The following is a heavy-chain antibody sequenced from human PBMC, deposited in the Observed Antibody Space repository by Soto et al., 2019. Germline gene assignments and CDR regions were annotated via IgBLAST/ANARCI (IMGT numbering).Heavy chain of an antibody. D-gene: IGHD3-22*01. V-gene: IGHV1-18*01. CDR1: GYTFTSYG. Sequence: QVQLVQSGAEVKKPGASVKVSCKASGYTFTSYGISWVRQAPGQGLEWMGWISAYNGNTNYAQKLQGRVTMTTDTSPSTAYMELRSLRSDDTAVYYCARKASSGYYEYYFDYWGQGTLVTVSS. J-gene: IGHJ4*02. CDR2: ISAYNGNT. CDR3: ARKASSGYYEYYFDY.